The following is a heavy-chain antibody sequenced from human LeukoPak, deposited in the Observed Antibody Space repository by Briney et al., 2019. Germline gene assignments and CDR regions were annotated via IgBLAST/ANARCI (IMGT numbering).Heavy chain of an antibody. CDR1: GFTFSSYG. CDR2: IRYDGSNK. J-gene: IGHJ3*02. CDR3: ARNHDYGDSMEAFDI. V-gene: IGHV3-30*02. D-gene: IGHD4-17*01. Sequence: GGSLRLSCAASGFTFSSYGMHWVRQAPGKGLEWVAFIRYDGSNKYYADSVKGRFTISRDNSKNTLYLQMNSLRAEDTAVYYCARNHDYGDSMEAFDIWGQGTMVTVSS.